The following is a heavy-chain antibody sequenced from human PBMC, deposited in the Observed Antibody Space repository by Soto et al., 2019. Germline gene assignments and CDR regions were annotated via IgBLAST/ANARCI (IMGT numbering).Heavy chain of an antibody. CDR3: ASAGAMVRGIGHYYYYGMDV. CDR1: GGSCSGYD. V-gene: IGHV4-34*01. J-gene: IGHJ6*02. D-gene: IGHD3-10*01. CDR2: INHSGST. Sequence: SETLCLTCAVDGGSCSGYDWSWIRQTPGKGLEWIGEINHSGSTNYNPSLKSRVTISVDTSKNQFSLKLSSVTAADTAVYYCASAGAMVRGIGHYYYYGMDVWGQGTTVTVSS.